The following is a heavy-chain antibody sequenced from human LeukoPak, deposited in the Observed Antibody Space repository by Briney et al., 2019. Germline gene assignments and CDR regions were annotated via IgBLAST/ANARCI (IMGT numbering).Heavy chain of an antibody. V-gene: IGHV3-21*04. CDR1: GFTFSSYS. CDR3: AKGRESPAFDAFDI. D-gene: IGHD2-2*01. CDR2: ISSSSSYI. J-gene: IGHJ3*02. Sequence: PGGSLRLSCAASGFTFSSYSMNWVRQAPGKGLEWVSSISSSSSYIYYADSVKGRFTISRDNAKNSLYLQMNSLRAEDTAVYYCAKGRESPAFDAFDIWGQGTMVTVSS.